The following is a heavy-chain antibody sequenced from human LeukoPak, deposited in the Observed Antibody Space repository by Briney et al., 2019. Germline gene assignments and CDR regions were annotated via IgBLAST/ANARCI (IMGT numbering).Heavy chain of an antibody. Sequence: SETLSLTCTVSGVAISSGNWWSWVRQLPGKGLEWIGDIFHGGSTNSNPSLRSRVTMSEDRSKNQFSLKLSSVTAADTAVYYCARANVLRFLGSPQGNWFDPWGQGTLVTVSS. D-gene: IGHD3-3*01. V-gene: IGHV4-4*02. CDR3: ARANVLRFLGSPQGNWFDP. CDR1: GVAISSGNW. CDR2: IFHGGST. J-gene: IGHJ5*02.